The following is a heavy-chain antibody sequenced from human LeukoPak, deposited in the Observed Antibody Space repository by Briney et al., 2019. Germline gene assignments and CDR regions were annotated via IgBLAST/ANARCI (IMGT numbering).Heavy chain of an antibody. J-gene: IGHJ4*02. CDR3: ARDDGDYVWGSYRY. Sequence: SETLSLTCTVSGGSISSYYWSWIRQPPGKGLEWIWYIYYSGSTNYNPSLKSRVTISVDTSKNQFSLKLSSVTAADTAVYYCARDDGDYVWGSYRYWGQGTLVTVSS. CDR2: IYYSGST. D-gene: IGHD3-16*02. CDR1: GGSISSYY. V-gene: IGHV4-59*01.